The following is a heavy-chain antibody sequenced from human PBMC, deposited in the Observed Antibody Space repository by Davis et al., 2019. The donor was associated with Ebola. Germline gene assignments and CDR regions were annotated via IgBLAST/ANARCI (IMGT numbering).Heavy chain of an antibody. J-gene: IGHJ4*02. CDR3: ARGRGIGLDY. D-gene: IGHD6-13*01. V-gene: IGHV4-31*03. Sequence: SETLSLTCTVSGGSISSSDYYWSWIRQHPGKGLEWIGYIYYSENTYYNPSLKSRVTISLDTSKNQFSLKLSSVTAADTAVYYCARGRGIGLDYWGQGTLVTVSS. CDR2: IYYSENT. CDR1: GGSISSSDYY.